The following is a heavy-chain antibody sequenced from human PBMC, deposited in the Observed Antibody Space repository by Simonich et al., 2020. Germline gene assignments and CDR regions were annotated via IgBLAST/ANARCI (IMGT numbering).Heavy chain of an antibody. CDR2: FSASNGHT. Sequence: QVQLVQSGAEVKKPGASVKVSCKASGYTFTSYGISWVRQAPGQGLEWMGWFSASNGHTNYAQKIQGRVTMTTDTSTSTAYMELRSLRSDDTAVYYCARSTTGTTAFDIWGQGTMVTVSS. J-gene: IGHJ3*02. CDR3: ARSTTGTTAFDI. CDR1: GYTFTSYG. V-gene: IGHV1-18*01. D-gene: IGHD1-1*01.